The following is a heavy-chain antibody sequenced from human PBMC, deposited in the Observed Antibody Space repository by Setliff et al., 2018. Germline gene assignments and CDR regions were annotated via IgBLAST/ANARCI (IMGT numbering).Heavy chain of an antibody. CDR3: TRCPNLYGDLDS. J-gene: IGHJ4*02. CDR2: INHSGST. Sequence: KPSETLSLTCAVYGGSFSGYSWSWIRQPPGKGLEWIGKINHSGSTNYNPSLKSRVTISIDTSKNQFSLKLSSVTAADTAVCYCTRCPNLYGDLDSWGLGTLVTVSS. CDR1: GGSFSGYS. D-gene: IGHD4-17*01. V-gene: IGHV4-34*01.